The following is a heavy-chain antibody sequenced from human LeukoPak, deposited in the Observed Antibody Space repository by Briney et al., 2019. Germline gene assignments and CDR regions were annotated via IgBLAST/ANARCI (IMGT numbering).Heavy chain of an antibody. D-gene: IGHD2-2*01. CDR2: IYSGGST. J-gene: IGHJ6*03. V-gene: IGHV3-66*01. Sequence: GGSLRLSCAASEFSVGSNYMTWVRQAPGKGLEWVSLIYSGGSTYYADSVKGRFTISRDNSKNTLYLQMNSLRAEDTAVYYCARGVDVPAAIPDYYYYMDVWGKGTTVTVSS. CDR1: EFSVGSNY. CDR3: ARGVDVPAAIPDYYYYMDV.